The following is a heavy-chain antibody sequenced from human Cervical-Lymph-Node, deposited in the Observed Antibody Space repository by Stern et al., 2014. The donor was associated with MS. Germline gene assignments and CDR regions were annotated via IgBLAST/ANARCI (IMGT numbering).Heavy chain of an antibody. CDR1: GGAINSHY. J-gene: IGHJ4*02. Sequence: QVQLQESGPGLVKPSETLSLTCTVSGGAINSHYWSWIRQTPGKGLEWVGYVSYSGFTNYTPYLKSLLTISVAMSRDQISLSRNSVSAADTAVYYCARADDCGGNCYPPRSFDYWCQGTVVTVSS. CDR3: ARADDCGGNCYPPRSFDY. D-gene: IGHD2-21*02. V-gene: IGHV4-59*11. CDR2: VSYSGFT.